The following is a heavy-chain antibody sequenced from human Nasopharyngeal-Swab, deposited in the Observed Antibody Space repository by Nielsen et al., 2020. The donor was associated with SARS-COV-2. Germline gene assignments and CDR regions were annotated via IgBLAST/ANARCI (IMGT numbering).Heavy chain of an antibody. Sequence: WIRQPPGKGLEWIGEINHSGSTNYNPSLKGRVTISVDTSKNQFSLKLGSVTAADTAVYYCARDPGSGSFYFDYWGQGTLVTVSS. J-gene: IGHJ4*02. V-gene: IGHV4-34*01. D-gene: IGHD3-22*01. CDR3: ARDPGSGSFYFDY. CDR2: INHSGST.